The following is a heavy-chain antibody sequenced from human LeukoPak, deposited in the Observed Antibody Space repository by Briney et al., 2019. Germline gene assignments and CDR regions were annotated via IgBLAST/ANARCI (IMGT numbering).Heavy chain of an antibody. CDR2: IYSGGST. D-gene: IGHD6-19*01. CDR1: GFTVSSNY. V-gene: IGHV3-66*01. J-gene: IGHJ3*02. Sequence: PGRSLRLSCAASGFTVSSNYMSWVRQAPGKGLEWVSVIYSGGSTYYADSVKGRFTISRDNSKNTLYLQMNSLRAEDTAVYYCARAHSSGWYPSAFDIWGQGTMVTVSS. CDR3: ARAHSSGWYPSAFDI.